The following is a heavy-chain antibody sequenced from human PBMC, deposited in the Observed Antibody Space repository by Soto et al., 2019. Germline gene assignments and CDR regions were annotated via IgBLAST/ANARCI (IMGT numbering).Heavy chain of an antibody. CDR2: INAGNGNT. V-gene: IGHV1-3*01. Sequence: GASVKVSCKASGYTFTSYAMHWVRQAPGQRLEWMGWINAGNGNTKYSQKFQGRVTITRDTSASTAYMELSSLRYEDTAVYYCASSDCSGGSCYSEGVSDAFDIWGQGTMVTGSS. D-gene: IGHD2-15*01. CDR3: ASSDCSGGSCYSEGVSDAFDI. CDR1: GYTFTSYA. J-gene: IGHJ3*02.